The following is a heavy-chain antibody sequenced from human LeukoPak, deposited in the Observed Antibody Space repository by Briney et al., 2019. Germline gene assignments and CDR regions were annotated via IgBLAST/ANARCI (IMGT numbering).Heavy chain of an antibody. Sequence: PSGTLSLTCAVSGGSISSSNWWSWVRQPPGKGLEWIGEIYHSGSANYNPSLKSRVTMSVDKSKNQLSLTLGSVTAADTAVYHCARGTETTGYFDFWGPGTLVTVSS. CDR1: GGSISSSNW. CDR3: ARGTETTGYFDF. CDR2: IYHSGSA. J-gene: IGHJ4*02. V-gene: IGHV4-4*02. D-gene: IGHD4-17*01.